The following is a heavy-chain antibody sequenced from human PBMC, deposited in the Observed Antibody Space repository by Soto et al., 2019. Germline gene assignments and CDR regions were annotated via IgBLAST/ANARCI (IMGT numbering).Heavy chain of an antibody. Sequence: QVQLQESGPGLVQPSQTLSLTCTVSGGSISSGGYYWSWIRQHPGKGLEWIGYIYYSGSTYCNPSPKGRVTILVETSKNQFSLKLNSVTAADTAVYYCARNHYLRQNGNNWFDPWGHGKLVAVSS. D-gene: IGHD3-10*01. CDR2: IYYSGST. V-gene: IGHV4-31*03. CDR3: ARNHYLRQNGNNWFDP. J-gene: IGHJ5*02. CDR1: GGSISSGGYY.